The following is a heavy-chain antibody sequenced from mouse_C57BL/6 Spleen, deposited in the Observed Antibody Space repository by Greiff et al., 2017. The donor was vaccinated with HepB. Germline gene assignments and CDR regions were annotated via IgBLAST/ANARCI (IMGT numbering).Heavy chain of an antibody. J-gene: IGHJ2*01. D-gene: IGHD1-1*01. CDR3: ARGYGPVY. Sequence: VQLQQSGPELVKPGASVKISCKASGYAFSSSWMNWVKQRPGKGLEWIGRIYPGDGDTNYNGKFKGKATLTADKSSSTAYMHLSSLTSEDSAVYLWARGYGPVYWGQGTTLTVSS. CDR1: GYAFSSSW. CDR2: IYPGDGDT. V-gene: IGHV1-82*01.